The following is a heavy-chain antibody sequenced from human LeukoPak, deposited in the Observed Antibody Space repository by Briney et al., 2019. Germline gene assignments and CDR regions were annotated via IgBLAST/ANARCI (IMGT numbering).Heavy chain of an antibody. CDR2: IYYSGST. CDR3: ARVGYSGYDWDPDYYYYYMDV. Sequence: SETLSLTCIVSGGSISSYYWSWIRQPPGTGLEWIGDIYYSGSTNYDPSLKIRVTISVNTSTNQFSLKMSAVTVADAAVYYCARVGYSGYDWDPDYYYYYMDVWGKGTTVTVS. J-gene: IGHJ6*03. V-gene: IGHV4-59*01. D-gene: IGHD5-12*01. CDR1: GGSISSYY.